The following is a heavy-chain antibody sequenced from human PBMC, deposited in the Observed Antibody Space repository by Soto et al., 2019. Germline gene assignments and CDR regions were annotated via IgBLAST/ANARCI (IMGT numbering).Heavy chain of an antibody. Sequence: QVQLQESGPGLVKPSETLSLTCTVSGGSISSYYWSWIRQPPGKGLEWIGYIYYSGSTNYNPSLKCRVTISVDTSKNQFSLKLSSVTAADTAVYYCASLDVDTAMEDWYFDLWGRGTLVTVSS. D-gene: IGHD5-18*01. CDR1: GGSISSYY. CDR2: IYYSGST. V-gene: IGHV4-59*08. CDR3: ASLDVDTAMEDWYFDL. J-gene: IGHJ2*01.